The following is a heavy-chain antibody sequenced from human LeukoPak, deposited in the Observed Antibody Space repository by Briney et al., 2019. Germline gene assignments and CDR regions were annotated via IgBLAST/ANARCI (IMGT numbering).Heavy chain of an antibody. CDR2: VSGSGSST. CDR1: GFTFSSNA. D-gene: IGHD6-19*01. Sequence: GGSLRLSCAASGFTFSSNAMSWVRQAPGKGLEWVSGVSGSGSSTNYADSVKGRFTISRDNSKNTLYLQMNSLRAEDTAVYYCAKQCSPDYWGQGTLVTVSS. CDR3: AKQCSPDY. V-gene: IGHV3-23*01. J-gene: IGHJ4*02.